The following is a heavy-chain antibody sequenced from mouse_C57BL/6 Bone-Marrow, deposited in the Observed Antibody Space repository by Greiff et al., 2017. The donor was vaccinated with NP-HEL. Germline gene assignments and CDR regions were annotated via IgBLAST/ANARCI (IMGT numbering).Heavy chain of an antibody. CDR2: IYPRSGNT. CDR1: GYTFTSYG. V-gene: IGHV1-81*01. Sequence: LVESGAELARPGASVKLSCKASGYTFTSYGISWVKQRTGQGLEWIGEIYPRSGNTYYNEKFKGKATLTADKSSRTAYMELRSLTSEDSAVYFCARALIRFAYWGQGTLVTVSA. CDR3: ARALIRFAY. D-gene: IGHD6-1*01. J-gene: IGHJ3*01.